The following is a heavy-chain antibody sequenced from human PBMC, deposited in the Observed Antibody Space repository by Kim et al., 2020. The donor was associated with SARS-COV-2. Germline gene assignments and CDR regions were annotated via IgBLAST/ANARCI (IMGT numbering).Heavy chain of an antibody. CDR1: GDSINSGLYY. CDR2: VYHRGTT. CDR3: ARVIAVAGIPDY. D-gene: IGHD6-19*01. Sequence: SETLSLTCTVSGDSINSGLYYWAWIRQPPGKGLDWIGFVYHRGTTYYNPSLKSRVTISIDTSKNQFSLNLSSVTAADTAVYYCARVIAVAGIPDYWDQGTLVTVSS. V-gene: IGHV4-39*01. J-gene: IGHJ4*02.